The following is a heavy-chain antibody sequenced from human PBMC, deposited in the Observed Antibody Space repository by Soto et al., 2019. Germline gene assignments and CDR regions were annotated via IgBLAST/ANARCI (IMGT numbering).Heavy chain of an antibody. D-gene: IGHD2-15*01. Sequence: EVQLVESGGGLIQPGGSLRLPCAASGFILSNYGMTWVRQAPGKGLEWVSYISRSRGIYYADSVKGRFSISRDDAKNSLYLQMNSLRAEDTAVYYCGRGSCSGSSCYGADFWGQGTLVTVSS. CDR2: ISRSRGI. V-gene: IGHV3-48*01. J-gene: IGHJ4*02. CDR3: GRGSCSGSSCYGADF. CDR1: GFILSNYG.